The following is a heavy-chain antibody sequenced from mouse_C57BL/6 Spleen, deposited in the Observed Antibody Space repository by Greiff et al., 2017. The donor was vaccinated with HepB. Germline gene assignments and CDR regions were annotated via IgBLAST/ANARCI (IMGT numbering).Heavy chain of an antibody. D-gene: IGHD2-12*01. CDR2: IDPENGDT. V-gene: IGHV14-4*01. CDR1: GFNIKDDY. Sequence: DVQLQESGAELVRPGASVKLSCTASGFNIKDDYMHWVKQRPEQGLEWIGWIDPENGDTEYASKFQGKATITADTSSNTAYLQLSSLTSEDTAVYYCTTSYDVGRFAYWGQGTLVTVSA. J-gene: IGHJ3*01. CDR3: TTSYDVGRFAY.